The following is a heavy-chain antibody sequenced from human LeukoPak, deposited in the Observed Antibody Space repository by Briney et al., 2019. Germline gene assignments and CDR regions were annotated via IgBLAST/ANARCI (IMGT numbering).Heavy chain of an antibody. V-gene: IGHV4-30-2*01. Sequence: SQTLSLTCTVSGGSISSGGYYWSWIRQPPGKGLEWIGYIYHSGSTYYNPSLKSRVTISVDTSKNQFSLKLSSVTAADTAVYYCTRVVAARLGLSWYFDLWGRGTLVTVSS. J-gene: IGHJ2*01. CDR1: GGSISSGGYY. CDR3: TRVVAARLGLSWYFDL. CDR2: IYHSGST. D-gene: IGHD6-6*01.